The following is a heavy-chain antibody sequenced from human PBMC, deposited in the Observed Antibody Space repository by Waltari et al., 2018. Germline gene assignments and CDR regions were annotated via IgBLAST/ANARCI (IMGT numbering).Heavy chain of an antibody. V-gene: IGHV3-23*01. D-gene: IGHD5-18*01. J-gene: IGHJ4*02. CDR1: GFAFSSYA. CDR3: AKGDSYGFTGLFDS. CDR2: SSGSGTSK. Sequence: EVQLLESGGGLVQPGGSLRLSCAASGFAFSSYAMNWVRQAPGKGLGWVSVSSGSGTSKYYADSVKGRFTISRDNSKNTLYLQMNSLRAEDTAVYYCAKGDSYGFTGLFDSWGQGTLVTVSS.